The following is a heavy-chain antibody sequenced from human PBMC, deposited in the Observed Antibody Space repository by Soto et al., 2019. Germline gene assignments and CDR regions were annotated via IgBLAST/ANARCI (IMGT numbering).Heavy chain of an antibody. CDR1: GFTFSDYG. V-gene: IGHV3-23*01. D-gene: IGHD6-19*01. CDR2: IGGSGVTT. Sequence: EVDLLESGGDLVQPGGSLRLSCAASGFTFSDYGMTWVRQAPGKGLEWVSSIGGSGVTTYYADSVKGRFTISRDNSKNALYLHVSSLRAEATAVYYCAKIGLNIGCDCWGQGTLVTVSS. J-gene: IGHJ4*02. CDR3: AKIGLNIGCDC.